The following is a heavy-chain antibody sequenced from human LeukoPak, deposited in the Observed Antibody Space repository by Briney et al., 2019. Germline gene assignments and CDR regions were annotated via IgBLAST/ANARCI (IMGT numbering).Heavy chain of an antibody. J-gene: IGHJ4*02. CDR1: GGSISSYY. V-gene: IGHV4-59*01. CDR2: FYYSGST. Sequence: PSETLSLTCAVSGGSISSYYWSWIRQPPGKGLEWIGFFYYSGSTNYNPSLKSRVTISVHTSKNHFSLKLSSVTAADTAVYYCARGPGGYSYGYYFDYWGQGTLVTVS. D-gene: IGHD5-18*01. CDR3: ARGPGGYSYGYYFDY.